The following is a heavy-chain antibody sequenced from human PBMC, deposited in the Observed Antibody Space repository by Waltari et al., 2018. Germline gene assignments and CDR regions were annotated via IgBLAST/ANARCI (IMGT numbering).Heavy chain of an antibody. J-gene: IGHJ4*02. CDR1: GYTFTGYY. CDR2: INQNSGGT. D-gene: IGHD2-21*02. Sequence: QVQLVQSGAEVKKPGASVKVSCKASGYTFTGYYMHWVRQAPGQGLEWMRLINQNSGGTIYAQKFQGRVTMTRDTSISTAYLELSRLRSDDTAVYYCARHTGLPPHFDYWGQGTLVTVSS. V-gene: IGHV1-2*06. CDR3: ARHTGLPPHFDY.